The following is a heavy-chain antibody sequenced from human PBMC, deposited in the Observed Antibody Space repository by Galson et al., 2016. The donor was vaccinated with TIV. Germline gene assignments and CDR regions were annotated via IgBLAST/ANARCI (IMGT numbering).Heavy chain of an antibody. CDR1: GFSFTSFS. CDR3: ARRTYCGGDCYFFDF. V-gene: IGHV3-21*04. J-gene: IGHJ4*02. CDR2: ISATGSHI. D-gene: IGHD2-21*01. Sequence: SLRLSCAASGFSFTSFSMTWVRQPPGKGLEWVSLISATGSHIYYAGSMRGRVTISRDNAKNSLYLQINSLRAEDTAFYHCARRTYCGGDCYFFDFWGQGTLVTVSS.